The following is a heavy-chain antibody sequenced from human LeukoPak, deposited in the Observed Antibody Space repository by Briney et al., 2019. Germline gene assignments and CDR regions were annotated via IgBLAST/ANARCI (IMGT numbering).Heavy chain of an antibody. Sequence: ASVKVSCKASGYTFTGYYMHWVRQAPGQGLEWMGRINPNSGGTNYAQKFQGRVTMTRDTSISTAYMELSMLRSDDTAVYSWAGGGGPQAGGDYWGQGTLVTVSS. J-gene: IGHJ4*02. D-gene: IGHD3-10*01. CDR2: INPNSGGT. V-gene: IGHV1-2*06. CDR1: GYTFTGYY. CDR3: AGGGGPQAGGDY.